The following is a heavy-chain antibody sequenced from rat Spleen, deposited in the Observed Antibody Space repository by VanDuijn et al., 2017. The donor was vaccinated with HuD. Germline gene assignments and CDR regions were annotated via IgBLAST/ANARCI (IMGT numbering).Heavy chain of an antibody. CDR2: ISPSGGST. J-gene: IGHJ1*01. V-gene: IGHV5-19*01. CDR3: VRDKTNYGYWYFDF. Sequence: EVQLVESGGGLVQPGRSLKLSCAASGFNFNDYWMGWVRQAPKKGLEWVATISPSGGSTYYRDSVKGRFTISRDNAKSTLYLQMDSLRSEDTATYYCVRDKTNYGYWYFDFWGPGTMVTVSS. D-gene: IGHD1-11*01. CDR1: GFNFNDYW.